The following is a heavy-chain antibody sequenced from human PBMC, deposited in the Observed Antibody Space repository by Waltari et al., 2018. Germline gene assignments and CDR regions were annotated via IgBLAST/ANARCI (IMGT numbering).Heavy chain of an antibody. CDR1: GFSVSQQS. Sequence: VQLVESGGGLIQPGGSLRLSCAASGFSVSQQSMTWVRQTPGKGLEWVSIIYSGDSTYYVDSVKGRFTVSRDNSKNTLCLQMNSLRVEDTAIYYCARDNWGSLDMWGQGTRVTVSS. J-gene: IGHJ3*02. CDR2: IYSGDST. V-gene: IGHV3-53*01. CDR3: ARDNWGSLDM. D-gene: IGHD7-27*01.